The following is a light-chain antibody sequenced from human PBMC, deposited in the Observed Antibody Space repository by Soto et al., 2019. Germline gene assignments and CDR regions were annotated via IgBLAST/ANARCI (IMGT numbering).Light chain of an antibody. CDR1: QTINNN. CDR2: GAS. Sequence: VMTQAPATLSVSPGERATLSCRASQTINNNVAWYQLKDGQVPRLVIYGASTRATDIPARFSGSASGTDFTLTINRLEPEDFAVYYCQLYGISPHFGQGTRLEIK. V-gene: IGKV3-15*01. J-gene: IGKJ5*01. CDR3: QLYGISPH.